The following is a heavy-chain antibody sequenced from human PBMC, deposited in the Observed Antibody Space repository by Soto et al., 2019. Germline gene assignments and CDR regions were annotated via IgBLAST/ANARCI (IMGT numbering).Heavy chain of an antibody. CDR1: GGSISSGDYY. CDR3: ARVSWSSHQYFGY. CDR2: IYYSGSS. V-gene: IGHV4-30-4*01. Sequence: QVQLQESGPGLVKPSQTLSLTCTVSGGSISSGDYYWSWIRQPQGKGLEWIGYIYYSGSSYYNPSLKSRVTISVDTSKNQFSLKLSSVTAADTAVYYCARVSWSSHQYFGYWGQGTLVTVSS. J-gene: IGHJ4*02. D-gene: IGHD2-2*01.